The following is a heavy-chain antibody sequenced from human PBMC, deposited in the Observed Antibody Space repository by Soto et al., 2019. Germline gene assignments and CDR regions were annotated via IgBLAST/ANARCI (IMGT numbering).Heavy chain of an antibody. D-gene: IGHD3-10*01. Sequence: EVQLVESGGGLVKPGGSLRLSCAASGFTFSSYSMNWVRQAPGKGLEWVSSISSSSSYTYYADSVKGRFTISRDNAKNSLYLQMNSLRAEDTAVYYCAREVWFSPYYFDYWGQGTLVTVSS. CDR1: GFTFSSYS. J-gene: IGHJ4*02. CDR2: ISSSSSYT. V-gene: IGHV3-21*01. CDR3: AREVWFSPYYFDY.